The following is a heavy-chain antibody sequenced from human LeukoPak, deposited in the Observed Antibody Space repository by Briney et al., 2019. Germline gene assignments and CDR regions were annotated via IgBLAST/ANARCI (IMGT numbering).Heavy chain of an antibody. V-gene: IGHV4-59*01. CDR3: ARDAYSGSFSGAFDI. D-gene: IGHD1-26*01. J-gene: IGHJ3*02. Sequence: SETLSLTCTVSGGSLSSYYWSWIRQPPGKGLEWIGYIYYSGSTNYNPSLKSRVTISVDTSKNQFSLKLSSVTAADTAVYYCARDAYSGSFSGAFDIWGQGTMVTVSS. CDR2: IYYSGST. CDR1: GGSLSSYY.